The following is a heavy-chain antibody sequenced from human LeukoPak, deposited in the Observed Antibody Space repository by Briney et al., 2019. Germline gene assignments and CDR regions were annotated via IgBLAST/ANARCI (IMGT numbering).Heavy chain of an antibody. CDR2: INEDGSET. J-gene: IGHJ1*01. Sequence: GGSLRLSCAASGFTFTSYWMTWVRQAPGKGLEWVANINEDGSETYYVDSVKGRFTISRDNAKNSVYLQMNSLGADDTAVYYCATYSILNAREFRYWGQGTLVTVTS. D-gene: IGHD4-11*01. CDR1: GFTFTSYW. V-gene: IGHV3-7*01. CDR3: ATYSILNAREFRY.